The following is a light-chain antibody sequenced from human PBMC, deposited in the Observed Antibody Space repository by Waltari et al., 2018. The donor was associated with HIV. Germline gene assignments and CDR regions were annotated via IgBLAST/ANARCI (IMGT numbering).Light chain of an antibody. V-gene: IGKV1-39*01. CDR1: QSISSY. J-gene: IGKJ3*01. CDR2: AAS. Sequence: DIQMTQSPSSPSAFVGDSVTITCRASQSISSYLNWYQQKPGKAPKLLIYAASSLQSGVPSRFSGSGFGTDFTLTISSLQPEDFATYYCQQSNSSPFTFGPGTKVDIK. CDR3: QQSNSSPFT.